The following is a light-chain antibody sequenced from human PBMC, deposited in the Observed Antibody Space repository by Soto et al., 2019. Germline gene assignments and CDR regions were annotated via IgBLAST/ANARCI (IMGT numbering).Light chain of an antibody. CDR1: SSDVGGYNY. V-gene: IGLV2-8*01. CDR3: SSDARSGTHVA. CDR2: EVT. J-gene: IGLJ2*01. Sequence: QSALTQPPSASGSPGQSVTISCTGTSSDVGGYNYVSWYQHHPGKAPKLIIYEVTKRPSGVPDRFSGSKSGNTAALTVSGLQAEDEADYYCSSDARSGTHVAFGGGTKVTVL.